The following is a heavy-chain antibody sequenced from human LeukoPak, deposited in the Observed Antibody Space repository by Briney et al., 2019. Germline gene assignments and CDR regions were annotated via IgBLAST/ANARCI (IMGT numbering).Heavy chain of an antibody. CDR3: VTGSAYRDAFDI. D-gene: IGHD5-12*01. V-gene: IGHV1-69*11. J-gene: IGHJ3*02. Sequence: SVKVSCKASGGTFSTYAINWVRQAPGQGLEWMGRIIPILSQVNYAQKFQGRVSITADESTSTAYMDLSSLRSEGTAVYYCVTGSAYRDAFDIWGQGTMVIVSS. CDR2: IIPILSQV. CDR1: GGTFSTYA.